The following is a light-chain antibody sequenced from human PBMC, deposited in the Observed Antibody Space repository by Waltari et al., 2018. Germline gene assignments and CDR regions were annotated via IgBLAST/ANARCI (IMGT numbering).Light chain of an antibody. CDR3: QVWDSNTNV. Sequence: SYEVTQPLSVSVALGQTAKITCGGSKLGGKSVHWYQQKPGQAPVLVIYRDNNRPSGIPQRFFGSNSGNTATLTISRSQSGDEAEYYCQVWDSNTNVFGSGTRVTVL. CDR2: RDN. CDR1: KLGGKS. V-gene: IGLV3-9*02. J-gene: IGLJ6*01.